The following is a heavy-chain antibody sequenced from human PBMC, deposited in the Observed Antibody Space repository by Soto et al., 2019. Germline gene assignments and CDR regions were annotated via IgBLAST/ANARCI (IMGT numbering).Heavy chain of an antibody. D-gene: IGHD1-26*01. CDR3: ARDVPSYSGRPGSGMDV. Sequence: GASVKVSCKASGYTFTSYYMHWVRQAPGQGLEWMGIINPSGSSTSYAQKFQGRVTMTGDTSTSTVFMELSSLRSEDTAVYYCARDVPSYSGRPGSGMDVWGQGTTVTVSS. V-gene: IGHV1-46*01. J-gene: IGHJ6*02. CDR2: INPSGSST. CDR1: GYTFTSYY.